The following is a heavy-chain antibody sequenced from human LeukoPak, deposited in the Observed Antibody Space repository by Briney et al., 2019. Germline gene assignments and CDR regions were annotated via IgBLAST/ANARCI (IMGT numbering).Heavy chain of an antibody. CDR1: GGSISSGNYY. V-gene: IGHV4-61*02. CDR3: AREQVVPNRIDY. D-gene: IGHD6-6*01. Sequence: SETLSLTCTVSGGSISSGNYYWSWLRQSAGKGLEWNGRISISGTTNYNRSLKIRVTILLDTSKNHFSLKLTSVTAADTALYFCAREQVVPNRIDYWGQGTQVTVSS. J-gene: IGHJ4*02. CDR2: ISISGTT.